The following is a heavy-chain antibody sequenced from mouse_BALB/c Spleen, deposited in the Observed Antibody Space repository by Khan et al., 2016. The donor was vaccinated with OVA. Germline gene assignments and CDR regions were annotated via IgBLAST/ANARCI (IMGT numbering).Heavy chain of an antibody. J-gene: IGHJ4*01. Sequence: QMQLEESGPGLVAPSQSLSISCTVSGFSLTSYGVFWVRQPPGKGLEWLGVIWAGGSTNYNSALMSRLSISKDNSKSQVFLKMNSLQTDDTAMYYCARELGRNYAMDYWGQGTSVTVSS. V-gene: IGHV2-9*02. D-gene: IGHD4-1*01. CDR1: GFSLTSYG. CDR2: IWAGGST. CDR3: ARELGRNYAMDY.